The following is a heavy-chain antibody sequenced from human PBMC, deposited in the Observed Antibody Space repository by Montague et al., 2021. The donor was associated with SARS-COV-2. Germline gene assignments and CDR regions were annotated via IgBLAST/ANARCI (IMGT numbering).Heavy chain of an antibody. CDR2: INYGGST. D-gene: IGHD1-1*01. Sequence: SETLSLTCAVYGGSISDYHWTWIRQPPGGGLEWIGYINYGGSTNYNPSLRSRVTISIDTSKNQFSLKLTSVTAADTAVYYCARGAAGYWGQGTLVTVSS. CDR3: ARGAAGY. J-gene: IGHJ4*02. V-gene: IGHV4-59*12. CDR1: GGSISDYH.